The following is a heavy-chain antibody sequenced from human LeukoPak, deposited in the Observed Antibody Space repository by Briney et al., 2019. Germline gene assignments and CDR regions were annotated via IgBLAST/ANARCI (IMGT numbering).Heavy chain of an antibody. CDR2: IIPIFGTA. CDR3: AGERRESITIFGVANHPFDY. CDR1: GGTFSSYA. D-gene: IGHD3-3*01. V-gene: IGHV1-69*13. J-gene: IGHJ4*02. Sequence: SVKVSCKASGGTFSSYAISWVRQAPGQGLEWMGGIIPIFGTANYAQKFQGRVTITADESTSTAYMELSSLRSEDTAVYYCAGERRESITIFGVANHPFDYWGQGTLVTVSS.